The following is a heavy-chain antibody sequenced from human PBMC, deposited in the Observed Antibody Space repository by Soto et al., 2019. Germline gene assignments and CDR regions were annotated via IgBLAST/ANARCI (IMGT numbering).Heavy chain of an antibody. CDR2: IYPGDSET. Sequence: GESLKISCQCSGYTFSNFWIAWVRQLPGKGLEYMGIIYPGDSETRYSPSFHGKVTISADRSIGTAYLQWSSLEASDSAFYFCARSPRSRPHFDYWGQGALVTVS. CDR3: ARSPRSRPHFDY. CDR1: GYTFSNFW. J-gene: IGHJ4*02. D-gene: IGHD6-13*01. V-gene: IGHV5-51*01.